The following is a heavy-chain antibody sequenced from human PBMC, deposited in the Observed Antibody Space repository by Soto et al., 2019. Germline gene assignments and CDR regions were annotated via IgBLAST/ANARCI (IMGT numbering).Heavy chain of an antibody. CDR1: GGSISSSSYY. D-gene: IGHD4-17*01. Sequence: SETLSLTCTVSGGSISSSSYYWGWIRQPPGKGLEWIVSIYYSGSTYYNPSLKSRVTISVDTSKNQFSLKLSSVTAADTAVYYCAGQDYGRFRGFDYWGQGTLVTVSS. J-gene: IGHJ4*02. CDR2: IYYSGST. V-gene: IGHV4-39*07. CDR3: AGQDYGRFRGFDY.